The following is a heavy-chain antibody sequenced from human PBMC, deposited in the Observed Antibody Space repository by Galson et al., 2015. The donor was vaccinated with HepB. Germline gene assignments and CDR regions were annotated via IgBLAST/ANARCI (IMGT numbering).Heavy chain of an antibody. J-gene: IGHJ5*02. V-gene: IGHV3-74*01. Sequence: SLRLSCAASGFTFRSYTMHWVRHTPGKGLMWVSLFSSDGSSTTYADSVKGRFTISRDNAKNTLYLQMNSLRAEDTAMYYCARDRGPGDPLLASWGQGTLVTVSS. CDR2: FSSDGSST. D-gene: IGHD3-10*01. CDR1: GFTFRSYT. CDR3: ARDRGPGDPLLAS.